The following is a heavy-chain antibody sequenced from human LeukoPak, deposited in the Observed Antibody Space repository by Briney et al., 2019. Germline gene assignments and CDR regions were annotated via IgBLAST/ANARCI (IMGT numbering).Heavy chain of an antibody. J-gene: IGHJ4*02. D-gene: IGHD3-22*01. CDR3: ARGRRVIVSIDY. CDR2: IYHSGST. Sequence: PSETLSLTCAVSGGSISSGGYSWSWFRQPPGTGLEWLGYIYHSGSTYYNPSLKSRVTISVDRSKNQFSLKLSSVTAADTAVYYCARGRRVIVSIDYWGQGTLVTVSS. CDR1: GGSISSGGYS. V-gene: IGHV4-30-2*01.